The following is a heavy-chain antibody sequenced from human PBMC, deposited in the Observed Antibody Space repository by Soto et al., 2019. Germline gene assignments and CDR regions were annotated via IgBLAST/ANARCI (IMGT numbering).Heavy chain of an antibody. CDR2: ISAHNGNT. Sequence: QVHLVQSGAEVKKPGASVKVSCQGSGYAFTTYGITWVRQAPGQGLEWRGWISAHNGNTNYAQKPQGRVTVTRDTSTSTAYMELRSLRYDDSAVYYCSRGWYGDYWGQGALVTVSS. J-gene: IGHJ4*02. CDR1: GYAFTTYG. V-gene: IGHV1-18*01. CDR3: SRGWYGDY. D-gene: IGHD2-15*01.